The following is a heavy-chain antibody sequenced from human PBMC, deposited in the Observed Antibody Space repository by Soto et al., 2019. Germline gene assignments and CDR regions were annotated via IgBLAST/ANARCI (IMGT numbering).Heavy chain of an antibody. CDR1: GYTFTSYA. CDR2: IIPIFGTA. V-gene: IGHV1-69*13. CDR3: ARDQRMVEAPFNWFDP. J-gene: IGHJ5*02. D-gene: IGHD2-8*01. Sequence: ASVKVSCKASGYTFTSYAMHWVRQAPGQGLEWMGGIIPIFGTANYAQKFQGRVTITADESTSTAYMELSSLRSEDTAVYYCARDQRMVEAPFNWFDPWGQGTLVTVSS.